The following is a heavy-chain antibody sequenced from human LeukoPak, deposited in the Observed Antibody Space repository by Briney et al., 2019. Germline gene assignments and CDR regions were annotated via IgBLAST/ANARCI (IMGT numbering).Heavy chain of an antibody. CDR1: GFTFSSYG. CDR3: AKPYYYGSRSYMDY. J-gene: IGHJ4*02. CDR2: ISYDGSNT. Sequence: GGSLRLSCAASGFTFSSYGMHWVRQAPGKGLEWVAVISYDGSNTYYADSVKRRFTISRDKSKNMLYLQMNSLRAEDTAVYYCAKPYYYGSRSYMDYWGQGTLVTVSS. D-gene: IGHD3-10*01. V-gene: IGHV3-30*18.